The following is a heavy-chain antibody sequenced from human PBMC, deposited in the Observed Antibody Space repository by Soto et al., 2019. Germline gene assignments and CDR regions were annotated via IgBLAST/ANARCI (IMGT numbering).Heavy chain of an antibody. V-gene: IGHV1-18*01. CDR2: ISTYNGNT. CDR3: ARGRYFDWLISLPGDV. D-gene: IGHD3-9*01. J-gene: IGHJ6*02. Sequence: ASVKVSCKASGYIFTSYEISWVRQAPGQGLEWMGWISTYNGNTNYAQKFQGRVTMTTDTSTCTAYMELRSLRSDDTAVYYCARGRYFDWLISLPGDVWGQGTTVTVSS. CDR1: GYIFTSYE.